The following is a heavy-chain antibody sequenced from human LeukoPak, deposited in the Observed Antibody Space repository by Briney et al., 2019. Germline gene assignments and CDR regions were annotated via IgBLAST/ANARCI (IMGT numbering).Heavy chain of an antibody. J-gene: IGHJ6*02. Sequence: SETLSLTCAVYGGSFSGYYWSWIRQPPGKGLEWIGEINHSGSTNYNPSLKSRVTISVDTSKNQFSLKLSSVTAADTAVYYCARAKPDYDILTGYYHYGMDVWGQGTTVTVSS. CDR1: GGSFSGYY. CDR2: INHSGST. V-gene: IGHV4-34*01. CDR3: ARAKPDYDILTGYYHYGMDV. D-gene: IGHD3-9*01.